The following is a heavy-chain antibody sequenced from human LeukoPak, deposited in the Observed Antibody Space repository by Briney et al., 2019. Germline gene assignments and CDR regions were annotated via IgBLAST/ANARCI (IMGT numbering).Heavy chain of an antibody. D-gene: IGHD2-15*01. Sequence: PSETLSLTCAVCGGSFSGYYWSWIRQPPGKGLEWIGEINHSGSTNYNPSLKSRVTISVDTSKNQCSLKLSSVTAADTAVYYCARGFISVVVAASGWFDPWGQGTLVTVSS. V-gene: IGHV4-34*01. CDR1: GGSFSGYY. CDR2: INHSGST. CDR3: ARGFISVVVAASGWFDP. J-gene: IGHJ5*02.